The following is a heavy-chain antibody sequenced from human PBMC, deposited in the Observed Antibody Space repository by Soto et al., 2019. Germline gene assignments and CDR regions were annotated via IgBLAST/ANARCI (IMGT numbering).Heavy chain of an antibody. D-gene: IGHD2-2*02. CDR2: ISYDGSNK. CDR3: ARGGVVPAAISRLYYYYYCMDV. V-gene: IGHV3-30-3*01. CDR1: GSTFSSYA. Sequence: GGSLRLSCAASGSTFSSYAMHWVRQAPGKGLEWVAVISYDGSNKYYADSVKGRFTISRDNSKNTLYLQMNSLRAEDTAVYYCARGGVVPAAISRLYYYYYCMDVWGQGTTVTVS. J-gene: IGHJ6*02.